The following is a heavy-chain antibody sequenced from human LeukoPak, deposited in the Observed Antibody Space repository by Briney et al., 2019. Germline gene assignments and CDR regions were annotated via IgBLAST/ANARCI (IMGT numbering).Heavy chain of an antibody. Sequence: SVKVSCKASGGTFSSYTISWVRQAPGQGLEWMGRIILILGIANYAQKFQGRVTITADKSTSTAYMELSSLRSEDTAVYYCARLYCSSTSCQRAGYYFDYWGQGTLVTVSS. CDR1: GGTFSSYT. CDR2: IILILGIA. V-gene: IGHV1-69*02. J-gene: IGHJ4*02. CDR3: ARLYCSSTSCQRAGYYFDY. D-gene: IGHD2-2*01.